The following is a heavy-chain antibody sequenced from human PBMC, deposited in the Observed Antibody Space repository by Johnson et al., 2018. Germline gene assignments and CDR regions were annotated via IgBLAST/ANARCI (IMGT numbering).Heavy chain of an antibody. Sequence: VQLQESGGSVVRPGGSLRLSCAASGFIFDDYAMSWVRQAPGKGLEWVSGIYRDGCTRGYADSVKGRFTISRDNAKNSLYLEMKSLRAEDTAFYYCVRGGGTDLQYGMGVWGQGPTVTVSS. CDR1: GFIFDDYA. D-gene: IGHD3-16*01. V-gene: IGHV3-20*04. CDR3: VRGGGTDLQYGMGV. CDR2: IYRDGCTR. J-gene: IGHJ6*02.